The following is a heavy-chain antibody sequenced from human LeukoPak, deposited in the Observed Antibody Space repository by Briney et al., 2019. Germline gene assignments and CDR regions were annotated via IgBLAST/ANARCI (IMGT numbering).Heavy chain of an antibody. D-gene: IGHD5-12*01. CDR2: ISHDGSNT. CDR1: GFTFSRSA. Sequence: GGSLRLSCAASGFTFSRSAVHWVRQAPGKGLEWVAVISHDGSNTDYTDSVKGRFTISRDNSKNTLYLQMNSLRAEVTAVYYCAKEMKPWMHFDYWGQGTLVTVSS. J-gene: IGHJ4*02. V-gene: IGHV3-30*18. CDR3: AKEMKPWMHFDY.